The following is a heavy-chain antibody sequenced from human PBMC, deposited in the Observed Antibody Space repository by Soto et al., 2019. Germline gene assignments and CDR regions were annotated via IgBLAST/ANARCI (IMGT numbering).Heavy chain of an antibody. D-gene: IGHD6-19*01. Sequence: QVQLVQSGAEVKKPGASVKVSCKASGYTFTSYGISWVRQAPGQGLEWMGWISAYNGNTNYAQKLQGRVTMTTDTTTSTAYMELRSLRSDDTAVYYCARDIHIVWVAGTGPEYWGQGTLVTVSS. V-gene: IGHV1-18*01. CDR3: ARDIHIVWVAGTGPEY. CDR1: GYTFTSYG. J-gene: IGHJ4*02. CDR2: ISAYNGNT.